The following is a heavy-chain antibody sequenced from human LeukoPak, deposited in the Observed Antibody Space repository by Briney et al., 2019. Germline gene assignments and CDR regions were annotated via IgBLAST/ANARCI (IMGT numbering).Heavy chain of an antibody. CDR3: AKADSHRGYSYASLGYYYMDV. D-gene: IGHD5-18*01. CDR1: GGSINSYY. CDR2: IYYSGDT. Sequence: SDTLSLTCTVSGGSINSYYWSWIRQPPGKGLEWIGNIYYSGDTKYNPSLKSRVTISVDTSKNQFSLKLSSVTAADTAVYYCAKADSHRGYSYASLGYYYMDVWGKGTTVTVSS. J-gene: IGHJ6*03. V-gene: IGHV4-59*08.